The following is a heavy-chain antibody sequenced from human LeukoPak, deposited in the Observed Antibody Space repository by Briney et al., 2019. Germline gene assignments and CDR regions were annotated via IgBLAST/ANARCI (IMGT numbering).Heavy chain of an antibody. D-gene: IGHD4-23*01. CDR3: ATRDYGGNSGPLFDY. Sequence: SVKVSCKASGGTFSSYAISWVRQAPGQGLEWMGGIISIFGTANYAQKFQGRVTITTDESTSTAYMELSSLRSEDTAVYYCATRDYGGNSGPLFDYWGQGTLVTVSS. CDR2: IISIFGTA. J-gene: IGHJ4*02. V-gene: IGHV1-69*05. CDR1: GGTFSSYA.